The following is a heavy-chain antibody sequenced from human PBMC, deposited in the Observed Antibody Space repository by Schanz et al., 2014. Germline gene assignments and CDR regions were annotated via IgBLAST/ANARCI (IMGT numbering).Heavy chain of an antibody. J-gene: IGHJ3*02. Sequence: QLMQSGSEVRKPGASVKVSCKASGYIFGSHGVTWVRQAPGQGPELMGWINAHTGNTQYAQKFQGRVNMTRDTVTTTVHLELTRLRTDDTAIYYCARVHSATYHYNSPGAFDIWGQGTRVTVSS. D-gene: IGHD3-10*01. CDR2: INAHTGNT. V-gene: IGHV1-18*01. CDR1: GYIFGSHG. CDR3: ARVHSATYHYNSPGAFDI.